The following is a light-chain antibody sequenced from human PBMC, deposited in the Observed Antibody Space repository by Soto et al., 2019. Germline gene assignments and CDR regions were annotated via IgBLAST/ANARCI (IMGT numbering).Light chain of an antibody. CDR2: GAS. CDR1: QSINSE. Sequence: EIVMTQSPATLSLSPGQRAALSCRASQSINSELAWYQQNPGQPPRLLIYGASTRATGVPARFTGSESGSEFTLTSSGLQSEDFAVYYCQQGHNWPLTFGQGTRLEI. CDR3: QQGHNWPLT. V-gene: IGKV3-15*01. J-gene: IGKJ2*01.